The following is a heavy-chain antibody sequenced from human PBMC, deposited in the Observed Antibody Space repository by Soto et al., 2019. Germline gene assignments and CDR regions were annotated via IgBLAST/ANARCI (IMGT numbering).Heavy chain of an antibody. J-gene: IGHJ4*02. CDR1: GFTFSTYA. D-gene: IGHD1-1*01. CDR2: ISSTSDAT. CDR3: ARAALDGYDS. V-gene: IGHV3-48*02. Sequence: GGSLRLSCAASGFTFSTYAMSWVRQSPGKGLEWVSYISSTSDATLYADSVKGRFTISRDNAKNSLYLQMNSLRDEDTAVYYCARAALDGYDSWGQGTLVTVSS.